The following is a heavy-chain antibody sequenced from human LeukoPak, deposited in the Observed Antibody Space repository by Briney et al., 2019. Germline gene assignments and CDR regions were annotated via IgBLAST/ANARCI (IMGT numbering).Heavy chain of an antibody. Sequence: GGPLRLSCAASGFTFSSYSMNWVRQAPGKGLEWVSSISSSSSYIYYADSVKGRFTISRDNAKNSLYLQMNSLRAEDTAVYYCARPSEITIFGVDSPTDYWGQGTLVTVSS. D-gene: IGHD3-3*01. CDR1: GFTFSSYS. CDR3: ARPSEITIFGVDSPTDY. J-gene: IGHJ4*02. CDR2: ISSSSSYI. V-gene: IGHV3-21*01.